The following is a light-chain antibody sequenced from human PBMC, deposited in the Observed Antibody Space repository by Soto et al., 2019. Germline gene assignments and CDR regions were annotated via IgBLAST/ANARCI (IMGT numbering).Light chain of an antibody. CDR2: GAS. V-gene: IGKV3-15*01. J-gene: IGKJ2*01. Sequence: EIVMTQSPATLSVSPGERASLSCRASQSVGSNLAWYQQTAGQAPRLLIYGASTRATGIPARFSGSGSGTELTLTISSLQSEDFAVYSCQQYTNWPYTLGQGTKLEIK. CDR1: QSVGSN. CDR3: QQYTNWPYT.